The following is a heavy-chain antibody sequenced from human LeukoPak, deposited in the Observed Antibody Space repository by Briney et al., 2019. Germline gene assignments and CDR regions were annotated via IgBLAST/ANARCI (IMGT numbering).Heavy chain of an antibody. CDR1: GGSISSSNW. Sequence: PSGTLSLTCAVSGGSISSSNWWSWVRQPPGTGLEWIGEIYHSGSTNYNPSLKSRVTISVDKSKNQFSLKLSSVTAADTAVYYCARFRYYDSSGPVDWGQGTLVTVSS. CDR2: IYHSGST. J-gene: IGHJ4*02. D-gene: IGHD3-22*01. V-gene: IGHV4-4*02. CDR3: ARFRYYDSSGPVD.